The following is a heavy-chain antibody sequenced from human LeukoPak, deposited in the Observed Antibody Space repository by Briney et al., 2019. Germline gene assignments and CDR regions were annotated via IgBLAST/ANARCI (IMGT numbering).Heavy chain of an antibody. Sequence: SETLSLTCAVYGGSFSGYYWSWIRQPPGKGLEWIGEINHSGSTNYNPSLTSRGTISVDTSKNQFSLKLSSVTAADTAVYYCARAKASGYSYGYEGWFDPWGQGTLVTVSS. J-gene: IGHJ5*02. V-gene: IGHV4-34*01. CDR1: GGSFSGYY. CDR2: INHSGST. D-gene: IGHD5-18*01. CDR3: ARAKASGYSYGYEGWFDP.